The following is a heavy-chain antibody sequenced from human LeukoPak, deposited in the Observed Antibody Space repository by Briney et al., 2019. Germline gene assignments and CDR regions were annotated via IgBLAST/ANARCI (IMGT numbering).Heavy chain of an antibody. CDR3: ARDRAWNYFDY. V-gene: IGHV3-30*03. Sequence: PGGSLRLSCAPSGFTFSRHGMHWARQAPGKGLEWVATISNDGSRKYYAHSVEGRFTISRDNSKNTLYLQMDSLRAEDTAVYYCARDRAWNYFDYWGQGTLVTVSS. J-gene: IGHJ4*02. D-gene: IGHD3-3*01. CDR2: ISNDGSRK. CDR1: GFTFSRHG.